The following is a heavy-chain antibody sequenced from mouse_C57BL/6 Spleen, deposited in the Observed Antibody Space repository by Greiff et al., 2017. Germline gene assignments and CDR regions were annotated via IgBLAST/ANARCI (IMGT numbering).Heavy chain of an antibody. CDR1: GYTFTDYE. J-gene: IGHJ3*01. Sequence: VQLQQSGAELVRPGASVTLSCKASGYTFTDYEMHWVKQTPVHGLEWIGAIDPETGGTAYNQKFTGKAILPADKSASTAYLGLRSLTSEDSAVYYCTRGAYSNYEFFAYWGQGTLVTVSA. CDR2: IDPETGGT. CDR3: TRGAYSNYEFFAY. V-gene: IGHV1-15*01. D-gene: IGHD2-5*01.